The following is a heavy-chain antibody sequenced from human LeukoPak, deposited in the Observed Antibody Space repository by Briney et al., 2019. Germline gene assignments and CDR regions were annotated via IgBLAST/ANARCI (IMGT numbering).Heavy chain of an antibody. CDR1: GFTVSSNY. V-gene: IGHV3-66*01. CDR2: IYSGGST. Sequence: AGGSLRLSWAASGFTVSSNYMSWVRQAPGKGLEWVSVIYSGGSTYYADSVKGRFTISRDNSKNTLYLQMNSLRAEDTAVYFCARAVATSVYYYGMDVWGQGTTVTVSS. CDR3: ARAVATSVYYYGMDV. D-gene: IGHD6-13*01. J-gene: IGHJ6*02.